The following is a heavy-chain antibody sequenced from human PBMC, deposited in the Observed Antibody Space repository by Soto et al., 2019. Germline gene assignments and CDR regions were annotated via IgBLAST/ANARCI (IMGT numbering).Heavy chain of an antibody. Sequence: PGGSRRLSCAASGFTFSDHYIDWVRQAPGKGLEWVGRTRNKLSIYTTEYAASVKGRFTFSRDDSKNSLYLQMNSLKTEDTAVYYCARELTTVLTGDAFDIWGQGTMVTVS. CDR2: TRNKLSIYTT. D-gene: IGHD4-17*01. CDR1: GFTFSDHY. V-gene: IGHV3-72*01. CDR3: ARELTTVLTGDAFDI. J-gene: IGHJ3*02.